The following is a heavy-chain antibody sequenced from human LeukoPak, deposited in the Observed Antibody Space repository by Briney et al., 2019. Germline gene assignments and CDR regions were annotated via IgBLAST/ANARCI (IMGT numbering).Heavy chain of an antibody. CDR1: GYTFTSYA. CDR3: ATISRGIAVDHDAFDV. V-gene: IGHV1-3*01. J-gene: IGHJ3*01. CDR2: INAGNGDT. Sequence: ASVKVSCKASGYTFTSYAMHWVRQAPGQRLEWMGWINAGNGDTEYSQNFQGRVTITRDTSASTAYMELSSLRSEDTSVYYCATISRGIAVDHDAFDVWGQGTMVTASS. D-gene: IGHD6-19*01.